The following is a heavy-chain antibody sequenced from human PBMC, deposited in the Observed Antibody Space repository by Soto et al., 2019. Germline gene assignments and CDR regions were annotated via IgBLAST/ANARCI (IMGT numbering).Heavy chain of an antibody. CDR1: GFSFVNYA. CDR2: LSGSGADT. J-gene: IGHJ5*02. D-gene: IGHD1-26*01. Sequence: EVQLLESGVGLVQPGGSLRLSSAASGFSFVNYAMHWVRQTPGKGLEWVSSLSGSGADTYYGDTVKGRFTISRDNLNNVLFLQMNSLRVEDTAIYFCAKDHMNLGWFDPWGQGTLVTVSS. V-gene: IGHV3-23*01. CDR3: AKDHMNLGWFDP.